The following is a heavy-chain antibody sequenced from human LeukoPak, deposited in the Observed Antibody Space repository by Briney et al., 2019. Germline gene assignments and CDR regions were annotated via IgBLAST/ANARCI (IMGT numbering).Heavy chain of an antibody. J-gene: IGHJ5*02. CDR3: ARDGIAAAGTPGWFDP. CDR2: IIPMFGTA. Sequence: ASVKVSCKASGGTFSSYAISWVRQAPGQGLEWMGGIIPMFGTANYAQKFQGRVTITADKSTSTAYMELSSLRSEDTAVYYCARDGIAAAGTPGWFDPWGQGTLVTVSS. CDR1: GGTFSSYA. V-gene: IGHV1-69*06. D-gene: IGHD6-13*01.